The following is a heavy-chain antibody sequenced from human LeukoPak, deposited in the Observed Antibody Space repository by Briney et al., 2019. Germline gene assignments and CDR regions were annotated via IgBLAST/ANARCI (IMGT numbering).Heavy chain of an antibody. V-gene: IGHV4-59*01. CDR2: MYYSGST. J-gene: IGHJ6*03. CDR3: ARGGLSYYYMDV. Sequence: PSETLSLTCAVSGGSIRSNYWSWIRQPPGKGLEWIGYMYYSGSTNYNPSLKSRVTISVDTSKNQFSLKLSSVTAADTAVYYCARGGLSYYYMDVWGKGTTVAVSS. CDR1: GGSIRSNY.